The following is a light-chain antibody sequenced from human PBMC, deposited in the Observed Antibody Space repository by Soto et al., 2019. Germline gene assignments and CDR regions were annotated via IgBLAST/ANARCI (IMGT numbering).Light chain of an antibody. CDR1: QSISSY. V-gene: IGKV1-39*01. J-gene: IGKJ2*01. CDR3: QQSYSTPHYT. CDR2: AAS. Sequence: DIQMTQSPSSLSASVGDRVTITCRASQSISSYLNWYQQKPGKAPKLLIYAASSLQSGVPSRFSGSGSGTDFTLTISSLQPEDFAPYYCQQSYSTPHYTFGQGTKLEIK.